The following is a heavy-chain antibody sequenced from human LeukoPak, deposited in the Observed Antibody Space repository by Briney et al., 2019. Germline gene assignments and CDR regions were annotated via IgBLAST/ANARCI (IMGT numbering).Heavy chain of an antibody. CDR2: IYPGDSDT. D-gene: IGHD5-18*01. V-gene: IGHV5-51*01. CDR1: GYSFTSYW. J-gene: IGHJ4*02. Sequence: GESLKISCKGSGYSFTSYWIGWVRQMPGKGLEWMGIIYPGDSDTRYSPSFQGQVTISADKSISTAYLQWSSLKASDTAMYYCARSPTLDTAMVPYYFDYWGQGTLVTVSS. CDR3: ARSPTLDTAMVPYYFDY.